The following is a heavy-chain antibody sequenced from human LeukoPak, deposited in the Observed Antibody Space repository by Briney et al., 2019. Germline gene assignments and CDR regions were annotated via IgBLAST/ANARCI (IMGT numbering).Heavy chain of an antibody. V-gene: IGHV3-48*03. Sequence: PGGSLRLSCAASGFTFSSYEMNWVRQAPGKGLEWVSYISSSGSTIYYADSVKGRFTISRDNAKNSLYLQMNSLRAEDTAVYYCARGGPILDYYGSGSYGDYWGQGTLVTVSS. D-gene: IGHD3-10*01. J-gene: IGHJ4*02. CDR2: ISSSGSTI. CDR1: GFTFSSYE. CDR3: ARGGPILDYYGSGSYGDY.